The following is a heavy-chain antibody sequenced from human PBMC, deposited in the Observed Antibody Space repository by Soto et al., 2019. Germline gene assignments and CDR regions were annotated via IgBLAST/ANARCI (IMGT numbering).Heavy chain of an antibody. CDR3: ARVYPPHYYYGMDV. Sequence: QVQLVQSGAEVKKPGSSVKVSCKASGGTFSSYTISWVRQAPGQGLEWMGRIITILGIANYEQKFQGRVKSNAEKSKSTAYMELSSLRTENTAVYYCARVYPPHYYYGMDVWGQGTTVTVSS. CDR1: GGTFSSYT. CDR2: IITILGIA. V-gene: IGHV1-69*02. J-gene: IGHJ6*02.